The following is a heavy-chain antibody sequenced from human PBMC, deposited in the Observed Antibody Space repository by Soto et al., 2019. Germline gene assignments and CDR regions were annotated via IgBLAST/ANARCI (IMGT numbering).Heavy chain of an antibody. D-gene: IGHD1-1*01. CDR1: GGSISSGAYY. CDR2: IYYSGST. CDR3: AAVRQHYFDF. J-gene: IGHJ4*02. V-gene: IGHV4-31*03. Sequence: QVQLQESGPGLVKPSQTLSLTCTVSGGSISSGAYYWSWIRQHPGKGLEWIGYIYYSGSTYSNPSLKSRVAISVDKSKNQFSLKLSSVTAADTAVYCCAAVRQHYFDFWGQGTLVTVSS.